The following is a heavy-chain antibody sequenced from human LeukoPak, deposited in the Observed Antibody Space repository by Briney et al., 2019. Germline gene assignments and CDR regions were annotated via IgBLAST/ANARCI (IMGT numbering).Heavy chain of an antibody. D-gene: IGHD5-24*01. CDR2: ISSSSSYI. CDR1: GFTFSSYS. Sequence: GGSLRLSCAASGFTFSSYSINWVRQAPGKGLEWVSSISSSSSYIYYADSVKGRFTISRDNAKNSLYLQMNSLRAEDTAVYYCARTDGYNSRAFDIWGQGTMVTVSS. V-gene: IGHV3-21*01. CDR3: ARTDGYNSRAFDI. J-gene: IGHJ3*02.